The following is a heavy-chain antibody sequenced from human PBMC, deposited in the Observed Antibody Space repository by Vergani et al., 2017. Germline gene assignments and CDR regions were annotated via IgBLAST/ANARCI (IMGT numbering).Heavy chain of an antibody. CDR1: GFSFNTYW. CDR2: IDEYGNRA. J-gene: IGHJ5*01. Sequence: EVQLVESGGGSVQSGGSLRLSCVASGFSFNTYWMHWVRQVPGKGLMWVARIDEYGNRATYGDFETGRFTISRDNAKNTVFLQMNNLRADDAGVYYCVRTEHCTGIACNTRFDSWGQGVLVTVSS. CDR3: VRTEHCTGIACNTRFDS. V-gene: IGHV3-74*03. D-gene: IGHD2-8*02.